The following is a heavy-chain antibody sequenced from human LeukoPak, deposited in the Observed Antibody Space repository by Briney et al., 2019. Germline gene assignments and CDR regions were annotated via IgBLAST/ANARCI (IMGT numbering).Heavy chain of an antibody. J-gene: IGHJ5*02. Sequence: SETMSLNCTVAGGSISSYYWSWIRQPPGKGLEWIGYIYYSGSTNYNPSLKSRVTISVDTSKNQFSLKLSSVTAADTAVYYCARNSAAAGTYSWFDPWGQGTLVTVSS. CDR2: IYYSGST. V-gene: IGHV4-59*08. CDR1: GGSISSYY. D-gene: IGHD6-13*01. CDR3: ARNSAAAGTYSWFDP.